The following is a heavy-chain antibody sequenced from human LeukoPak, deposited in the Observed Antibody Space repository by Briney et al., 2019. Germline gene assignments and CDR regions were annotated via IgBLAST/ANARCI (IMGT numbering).Heavy chain of an antibody. CDR1: GFTFSSYA. CDR2: ISGSGGST. J-gene: IGHJ4*02. CDR3: AKDIGELAMVRGYFDY. V-gene: IGHV3-23*01. Sequence: GRSLRLSCAASGFTFSSYAMSWVRQAPGKGLEWVSAISGSGGSTYYADSVKGRFTISRDNSKNTLYLQMNSLRAEDTAVYYCAKDIGELAMVRGYFDYWGQGTLVTVSS. D-gene: IGHD3-10*01.